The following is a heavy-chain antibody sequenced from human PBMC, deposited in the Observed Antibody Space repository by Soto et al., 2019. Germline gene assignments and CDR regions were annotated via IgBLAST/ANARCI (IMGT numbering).Heavy chain of an antibody. Sequence: SETLSLTCTVSGGSISSSSYYWGWIRQPPGKGLEWIGSIYYSGSTYYNPSLKSRVTISVDTSKNQFSLKLSSVTAADTAVYYCARHYGRLRRESQARYFDWLLPGTKFDYWGQGTLVTVSS. J-gene: IGHJ4*02. CDR2: IYYSGST. CDR3: ARHYGRLRRESQARYFDWLLPGTKFDY. D-gene: IGHD3-9*01. V-gene: IGHV4-39*01. CDR1: GGSISSSSYY.